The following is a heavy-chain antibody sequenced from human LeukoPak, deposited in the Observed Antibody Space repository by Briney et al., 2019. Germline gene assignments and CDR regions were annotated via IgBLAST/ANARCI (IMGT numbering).Heavy chain of an antibody. CDR1: GVSISSGDYY. CDR3: ARDLGGC. Sequence: PSQTLSLTCTVSGVSISSGDYYWSWIRQPPGKGLEWIGYIYYSGSTYYNPSLKSRVTITVDTSKNQFSLKLSSVTAADTAGYYCARDLGGCWGQGTLVTVSS. J-gene: IGHJ4*02. CDR2: IYYSGST. D-gene: IGHD3-16*01. V-gene: IGHV4-30-4*01.